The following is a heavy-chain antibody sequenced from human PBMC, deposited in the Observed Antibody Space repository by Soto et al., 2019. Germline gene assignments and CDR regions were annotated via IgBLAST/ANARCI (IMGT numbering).Heavy chain of an antibody. CDR2: ISYDGSNK. J-gene: IGHJ4*02. CDR3: XXXXXXXXXXXXFXX. V-gene: IGHV3-30*03. CDR1: XXXXXXYG. Sequence: QVQLVESGGGVVQPGRSLRLSCAASXXXXXXYGMXXVRQXXGKGLXWVAVISYDGSNKYYADSVKGRFTISRDNSKNTLYLQMNSLRAEDTAXYXXXXXXXXXXXXXXFXXWGQGTLVTVSS.